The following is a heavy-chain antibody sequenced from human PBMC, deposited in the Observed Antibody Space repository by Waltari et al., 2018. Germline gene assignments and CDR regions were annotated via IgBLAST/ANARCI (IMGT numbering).Heavy chain of an antibody. CDR2: INTRKEGT. D-gene: IGHD1-26*01. CDR1: GYPFTSYY. Sequence: QVQLVQSGAEVKKPGASVKVSCKTSGYPFTSYYMHWVRKAPGQGLEWMGCINTRKEGTNYAQKYQGRVTMTRDTSISTAYMELSRRISNDTAVDYCARTYQSGSYSDYWGQGTPVTVSS. V-gene: IGHV1-2*02. J-gene: IGHJ4*02. CDR3: ARTYQSGSYSDY.